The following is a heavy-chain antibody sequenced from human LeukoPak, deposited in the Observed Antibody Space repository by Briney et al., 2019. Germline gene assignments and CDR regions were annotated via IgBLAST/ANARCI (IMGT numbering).Heavy chain of an antibody. V-gene: IGHV1-69*13. CDR1: GGTFSRNA. D-gene: IGHD1-26*01. Sequence: SVKVSCEASGGTFSRNAISWVRQAPGQGLEWMGGIIPIFGTTNYAQKFQGRVTITADESTSTAYMELSSLRSEDTAMYYCATNSGSPGGYWGQGTLVTVSS. J-gene: IGHJ4*02. CDR2: IIPIFGTT. CDR3: ATNSGSPGGY.